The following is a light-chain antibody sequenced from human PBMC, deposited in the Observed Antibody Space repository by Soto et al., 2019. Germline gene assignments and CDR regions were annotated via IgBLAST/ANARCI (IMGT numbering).Light chain of an antibody. V-gene: IGKV3-11*01. CDR2: GAS. CDR1: QSISSY. Sequence: EIVLTQSPANLSLSPGERATLSCRASQSISSYLAWYRQRPGQAPRLLIYGASKRATGIRARFSGSGSGTDFTLTSSSLEPEDFAGYYSQQRGTFGQGTKVEIQ. CDR3: QQRGT. J-gene: IGKJ1*01.